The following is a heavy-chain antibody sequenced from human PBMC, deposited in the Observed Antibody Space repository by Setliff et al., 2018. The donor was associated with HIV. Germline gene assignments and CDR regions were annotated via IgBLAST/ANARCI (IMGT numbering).Heavy chain of an antibody. CDR2: IIPIFGTT. CDR1: GGTFSRHT. D-gene: IGHD3-22*01. J-gene: IGHJ4*02. Sequence: ASVKVSCKSSGGTFSRHTIRWVRQAPGQGLEWMGGIIPIFGTTNYAQNFQGRVSITADASTSTAFMELSSLRSEDTAVYYCARDNYYDSSGAIGYWGRGTLVTVSS. CDR3: ARDNYYDSSGAIGY. V-gene: IGHV1-69*13.